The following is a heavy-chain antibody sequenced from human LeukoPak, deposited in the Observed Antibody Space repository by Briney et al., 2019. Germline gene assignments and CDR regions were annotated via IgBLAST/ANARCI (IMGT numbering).Heavy chain of an antibody. Sequence: ASVKVSCKASGYTFTSYDINWVRQATGQGLEWMGWMNPNSGNTGYAQKFQGRVTMTRNTSISTAYMELSSLRSEDTAVYYCARDQWLVPGGDYWGQGTLVTVSS. CDR3: ARDQWLVPGGDY. CDR2: MNPNSGNT. CDR1: GYTFTSYD. J-gene: IGHJ4*02. D-gene: IGHD6-19*01. V-gene: IGHV1-8*01.